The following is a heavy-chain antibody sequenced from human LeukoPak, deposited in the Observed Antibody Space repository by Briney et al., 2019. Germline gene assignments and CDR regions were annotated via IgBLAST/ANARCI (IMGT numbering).Heavy chain of an antibody. D-gene: IGHD1-26*01. CDR2: INHSGST. Sequence: SETLSLTCAVSGESFSGYYWSWFRQPPGKGREWIGEINHSGSTNYNPSLTSRATISVDASKNQFYLRMTSVIAADTATYYCAKGRWEVPDYWGQGTLVFVSS. V-gene: IGHV4-34*01. CDR3: AKGRWEVPDY. J-gene: IGHJ4*02. CDR1: GESFSGYY.